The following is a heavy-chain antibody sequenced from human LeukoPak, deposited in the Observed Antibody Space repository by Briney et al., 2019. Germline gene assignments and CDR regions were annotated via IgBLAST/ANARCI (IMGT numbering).Heavy chain of an antibody. CDR2: IYSGGST. J-gene: IGHJ4*02. V-gene: IGHV3-53*01. Sequence: GGSLRLSCAASGFTVSSNYMSWVRQAPGKGLEWVSIIYSGGSTFYADSVKGRFTISRDNSKNTLYLQMNSLRAEDTAVYYCASSSGKGSFDYWGQGTLVTVSS. D-gene: IGHD3-3*01. CDR3: ASSSGKGSFDY. CDR1: GFTVSSNY.